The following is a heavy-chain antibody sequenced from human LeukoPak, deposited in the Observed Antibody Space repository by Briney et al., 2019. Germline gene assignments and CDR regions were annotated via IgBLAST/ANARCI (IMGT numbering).Heavy chain of an antibody. CDR1: GYTFTGYY. J-gene: IGHJ2*01. CDR2: INPNSGGT. V-gene: IGHV1-2*02. CDR3: ASYYDSSGYLSDFDL. Sequence: ASVKVSCTASGYTFTGYYMHWVRQAPGQGLEWMGWINPNSGGTNYAQKFQGRVTMTRDTSISTAYMELSRLRSDDTAVYYCASYYDSSGYLSDFDLWGRGTLVTVSS. D-gene: IGHD3-22*01.